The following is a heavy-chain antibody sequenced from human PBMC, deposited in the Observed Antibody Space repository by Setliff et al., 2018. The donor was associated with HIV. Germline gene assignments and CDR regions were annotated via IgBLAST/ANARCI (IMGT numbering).Heavy chain of an antibody. CDR1: GDSIKSHH. Sequence: SETLSLTCTVSGDSIKSHHWSWIRQPAGKGLEWLAYTDASGDTNYNPSLRGRVIISLDTSNNQFSLNLNSVTAADTAVYYCARQHDYTNGRYFDYWGPGTLVTVSS. CDR2: TDASGDT. CDR3: ARQHDYTNGRYFDY. D-gene: IGHD4-4*01. J-gene: IGHJ4*02. V-gene: IGHV4-4*09.